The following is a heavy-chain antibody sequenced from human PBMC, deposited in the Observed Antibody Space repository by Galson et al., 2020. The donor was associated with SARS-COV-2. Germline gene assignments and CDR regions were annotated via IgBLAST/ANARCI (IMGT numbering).Heavy chain of an antibody. D-gene: IGHD3-16*02. J-gene: IGHJ3*02. CDR1: GFTFSSYS. Sequence: GESLKISCAASGFTFSSYSMNWVRQAPGKGLEWVSSISSSSSYIYYADSVKGRFTIPRDNAKNSLYLQMNSLRAEDTAVYYCARHDFQYDYVWGSYRYDAFDIWGQGTMVTVSS. V-gene: IGHV3-21*01. CDR3: ARHDFQYDYVWGSYRYDAFDI. CDR2: ISSSSSYI.